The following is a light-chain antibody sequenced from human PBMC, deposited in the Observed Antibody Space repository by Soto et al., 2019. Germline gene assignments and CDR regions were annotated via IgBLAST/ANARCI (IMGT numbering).Light chain of an antibody. CDR2: GAS. CDR1: QSVSSN. J-gene: IGKJ2*01. CDR3: QQYNNWPPGT. V-gene: IGKV3-15*01. Sequence: EIVMTQSPATLSVSPGERATLSCRASQSVSSNLAWYQQKPGQAPRLLIYGASTRATGIPARFSGSGSGTEFTLTISSLQSEDFAVYYCQQYNNWPPGTFGQGIQLEIK.